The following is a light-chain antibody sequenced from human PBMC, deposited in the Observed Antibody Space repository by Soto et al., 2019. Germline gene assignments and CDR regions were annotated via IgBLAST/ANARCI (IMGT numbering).Light chain of an antibody. CDR3: QQYNNWLRT. Sequence: EIVMTQSPATLSVSPGERATLSCRASQSVSTFLAWYQQKPGQAPRLLIYAASTRATGIPARFSGSGSGIDFSLTISSLQSQDFAIYYCQQYNNWLRTFGQGTKVEIK. V-gene: IGKV3-15*01. J-gene: IGKJ1*01. CDR2: AAS. CDR1: QSVSTF.